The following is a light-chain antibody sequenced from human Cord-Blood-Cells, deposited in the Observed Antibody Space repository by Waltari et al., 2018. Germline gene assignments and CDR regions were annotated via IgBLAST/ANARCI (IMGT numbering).Light chain of an antibody. CDR1: SSDVGSYNL. V-gene: IGLV2-23*01. CDR3: CSYAGSSTWV. Sequence: QSALTQPASVSGSPGQSITISSTGTSSDVGSYNLVSWYQQHPGKAPKLMIYEGSKRPSGVSNRFSSSKSGNTASLTISGLQAEDEADYYCCSYAGSSTWVFGGGTKLTVL. J-gene: IGLJ3*02. CDR2: EGS.